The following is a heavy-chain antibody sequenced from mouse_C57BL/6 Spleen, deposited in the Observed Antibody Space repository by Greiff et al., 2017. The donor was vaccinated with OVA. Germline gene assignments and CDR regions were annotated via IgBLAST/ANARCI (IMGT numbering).Heavy chain of an antibody. CDR3: ARRDLYYGNYGYFDY. Sequence: VQLQQSGPELVKPGASVKISCKASGYTFTDYYMNWVKQSHGKSLEWIGDINPNNGGTSYNQKFKGKATLTVDKSSSTAYMELRSLTSEDSAVYYCARRDLYYGNYGYFDYWGQGTTLTVSS. D-gene: IGHD2-1*01. V-gene: IGHV1-26*01. CDR1: GYTFTDYY. CDR2: INPNNGGT. J-gene: IGHJ2*01.